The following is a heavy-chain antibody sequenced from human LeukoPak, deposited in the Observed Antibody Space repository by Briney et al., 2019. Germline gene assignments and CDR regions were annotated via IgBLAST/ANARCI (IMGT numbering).Heavy chain of an antibody. CDR3: ARAPGTDTAMVTGIVAFDI. CDR2: IYYSGST. D-gene: IGHD5-18*01. J-gene: IGHJ3*02. CDR1: GGSISSSSYY. Sequence: SETLPLTCTVSGGSISSSSYYWGWIRQPPGKGLEWIGSIYYSGSTYYNPSLKSRVTISVDTSKNQFSLKLSSVTAADTAVYYCARAPGTDTAMVTGIVAFDIWGQGTMVTVSS. V-gene: IGHV4-39*07.